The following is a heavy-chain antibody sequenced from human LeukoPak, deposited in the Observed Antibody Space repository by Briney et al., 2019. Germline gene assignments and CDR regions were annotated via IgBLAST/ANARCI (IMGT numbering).Heavy chain of an antibody. D-gene: IGHD6-6*01. CDR2: IYYSGST. V-gene: IGHV4-59*01. CDR3: ARDGRQLGGGDDAFDI. CDR1: GGSISSYY. Sequence: SETLSLTCTVSGGSISSYYWSWIRQPPGKGLEWIGYIYYSGSTNYNPSLKSRDTISVDTSKNQFSLKLSSVTAADTAVYYCARDGRQLGGGDDAFDIWGQGTMVTVSS. J-gene: IGHJ3*02.